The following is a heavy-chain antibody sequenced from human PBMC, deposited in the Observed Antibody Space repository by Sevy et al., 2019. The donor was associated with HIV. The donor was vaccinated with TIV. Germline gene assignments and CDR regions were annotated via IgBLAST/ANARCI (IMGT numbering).Heavy chain of an antibody. J-gene: IGHJ6*02. CDR2: IGTAGDT. V-gene: IGHV3-13*01. CDR3: ARGPYYYYGMDV. Sequence: GSLRLSCAASGFTFSSYDMHWVRQATGKGLEWVSAIGTAGDTYYRGSVKGRFTISRENAKNSLYLQMNSLRAGDTAVYYCARGPYYYYGMDVWGQGTTVTVSS. CDR1: GFTFSSYD.